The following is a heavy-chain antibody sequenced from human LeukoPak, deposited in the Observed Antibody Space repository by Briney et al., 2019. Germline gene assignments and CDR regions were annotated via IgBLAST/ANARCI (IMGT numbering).Heavy chain of an antibody. CDR1: GGTFSSYA. D-gene: IGHD6-19*01. V-gene: IGHV1-69*13. Sequence: AASVKVSCKASGGTFSSYAISWVRQAPGQGLEWMGGIIPIFGTANYAQKFQGRVTITADESTSTAYMELSSLRSEDTAVYYCARGIVAVAGPYYYYYYYMDVWGKGTTVNISS. CDR3: ARGIVAVAGPYYYYYYYMDV. CDR2: IIPIFGTA. J-gene: IGHJ6*03.